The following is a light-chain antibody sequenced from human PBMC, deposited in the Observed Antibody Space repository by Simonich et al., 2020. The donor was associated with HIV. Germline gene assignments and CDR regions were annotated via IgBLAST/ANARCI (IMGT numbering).Light chain of an antibody. CDR1: QSLLGNNGLNY. V-gene: IGKV2-28*01. J-gene: IGKJ3*01. Sequence: IVMTQSPLSLPVTPGEPASISCRSSQSLLGNNGLNYLDWYLQKPGQSPQLLIYLGSNRASGVPDRFSGSGSGTDFTLKISRVEADDVGVYYCMQAVQRKFTFGPGTKVDIK. CDR2: LGS. CDR3: MQAVQRKFT.